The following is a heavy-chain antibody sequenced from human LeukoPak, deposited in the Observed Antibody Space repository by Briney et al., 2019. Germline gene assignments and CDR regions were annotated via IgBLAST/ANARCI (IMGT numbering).Heavy chain of an antibody. V-gene: IGHV3-7*01. J-gene: IGHJ4*02. Sequence: GGSLRLSCAASGFTFSGYWMSWVRQAPGKGLEWVAKIKPDGTDKYYVDSVKGRFTISRDNAKNSLYLRMNSLRAEDTAVYYCARRGPYSWSFDYWGQGSLVTVSS. CDR2: IKPDGTDK. CDR3: ARRGPYSWSFDY. D-gene: IGHD4-11*01. CDR1: GFTFSGYW.